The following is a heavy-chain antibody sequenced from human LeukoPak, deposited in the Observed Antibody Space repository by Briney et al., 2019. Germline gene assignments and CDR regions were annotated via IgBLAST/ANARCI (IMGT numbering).Heavy chain of an antibody. CDR3: ARADDYYDSSGYYYGVGAFDI. CDR1: GFTFSDYY. V-gene: IGHV3-11*05. D-gene: IGHD3-22*01. J-gene: IGHJ3*02. CDR2: ISSSSSYT. Sequence: GGSLRLSCAASGFTFSDYYMSWIRLAPGKGLEWVSYISSSSSYTNYADSVKGRFTISRDNAKNSLYLQMNSLRAEDTAVYYCARADDYYDSSGYYYGVGAFDIWGEGTMVTVSS.